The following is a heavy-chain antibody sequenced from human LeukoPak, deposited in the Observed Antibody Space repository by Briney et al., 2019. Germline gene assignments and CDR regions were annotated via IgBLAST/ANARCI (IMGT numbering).Heavy chain of an antibody. D-gene: IGHD3-10*01. J-gene: IGHJ6*03. CDR3: ARLMDGSGSYYNVDHYYYYYMDV. Sequence: GASVKVSCKASGGTLSSYAISWVRQAPGQGLEWMGGIIPIFGTANYAQKFQGRVTITADESTSTAHMELSSLRSEDTAVYYCARLMDGSGSYYNVDHYYYYYMDVWGKGTTVTVSS. CDR2: IIPIFGTA. CDR1: GGTLSSYA. V-gene: IGHV1-69*01.